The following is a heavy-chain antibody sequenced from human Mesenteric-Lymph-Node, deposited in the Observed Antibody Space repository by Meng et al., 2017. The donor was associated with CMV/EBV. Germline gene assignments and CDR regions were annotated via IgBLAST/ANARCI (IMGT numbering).Heavy chain of an antibody. J-gene: IGHJ6*02. V-gene: IGHV3-30*02. CDR2: ITYDGRNK. CDR1: GFTFSSHG. Sequence: GESLKISCAASGFTFSSHGMHWVRQTPDKGLEWVTFITYDGRNKYYADSVKGRFTISRDNSKNTLSLQMNSLRPEDTAVYYCARDLRITIFGVVINYYYYGMDVWGQGTTVTVSS. D-gene: IGHD3-3*01. CDR3: ARDLRITIFGVVINYYYYGMDV.